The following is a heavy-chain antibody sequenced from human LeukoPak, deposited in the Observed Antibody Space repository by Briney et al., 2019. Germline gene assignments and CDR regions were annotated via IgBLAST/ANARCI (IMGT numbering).Heavy chain of an antibody. CDR3: ARFQGPLWARQLVLDI. Sequence: SVKVSCKASGGTFSSYAISWVRQAPGQGFEWMGGIIPIFGTANYAQKFQGRVTITADESTSTAYMELSSLRSEDTAVYYCARFQGPLWARQLVLDIWGQGTMVTVSS. CDR2: IIPIFGTA. D-gene: IGHD6-13*01. J-gene: IGHJ3*02. CDR1: GGTFSSYA. V-gene: IGHV1-69*13.